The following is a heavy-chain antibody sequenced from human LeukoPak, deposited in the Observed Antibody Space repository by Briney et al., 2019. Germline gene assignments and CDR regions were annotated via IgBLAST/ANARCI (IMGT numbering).Heavy chain of an antibody. Sequence: GGSLRLSCAASGFTFSSYAMNWVRQAPGKGLEWVSSISSSSSYIYYADSVKGRFTISRDNAKNSLYLQMNSLRAEDTAVYYCARDYYGSGSYLENYWGQGTLVTVSS. V-gene: IGHV3-21*01. CDR1: GFTFSSYA. D-gene: IGHD3-10*01. CDR3: ARDYYGSGSYLENY. CDR2: ISSSSSYI. J-gene: IGHJ4*02.